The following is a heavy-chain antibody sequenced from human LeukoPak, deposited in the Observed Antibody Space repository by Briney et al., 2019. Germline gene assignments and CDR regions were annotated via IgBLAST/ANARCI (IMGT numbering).Heavy chain of an antibody. V-gene: IGHV1-46*01. Sequence: ASVKVSCKASGYTFTSYGISWVQQAPGQGLEWMGIINPSGGSTNFAQKFQGRVTMTTDTSTITVYMELSSLRSEDTAVYYCARWTTTYLDYWGQGTLVTVSS. CDR3: ARWTTTYLDY. CDR2: INPSGGST. CDR1: GYTFTSYG. J-gene: IGHJ4*02. D-gene: IGHD4-11*01.